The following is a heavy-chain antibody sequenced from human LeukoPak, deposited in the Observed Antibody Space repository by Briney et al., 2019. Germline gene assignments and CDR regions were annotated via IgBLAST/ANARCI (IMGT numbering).Heavy chain of an antibody. CDR1: GFTFSSYG. CDR2: IWYDGSNK. Sequence: GGSLRLSCAASGFTFSSYGMHWVRQAPGKGLEWVAVIWYDGSNKYYADSVKGRFTISRDNSKNTLYLQMNSLRAEDTAVYYCARDYFRAPNHSFDYWGQGTLVTVSS. J-gene: IGHJ4*02. D-gene: IGHD1-14*01. V-gene: IGHV3-33*01. CDR3: ARDYFRAPNHSFDY.